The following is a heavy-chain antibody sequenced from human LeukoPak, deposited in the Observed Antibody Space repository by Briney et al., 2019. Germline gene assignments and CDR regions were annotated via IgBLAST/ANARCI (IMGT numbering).Heavy chain of an antibody. CDR3: ARAGGCSSTSCHRGWFDP. Sequence: QPGGSLILSCAASGFPVSSNYITSVRLPPGKGLDQVSVSYSGGSTYYADSVKGRFTISRDNSKNTLYLQMNSLRAEDTAVYYCARAGGCSSTSCHRGWFDPWGQGTLVTVSS. V-gene: IGHV3-66*02. CDR2: SYSGGST. CDR1: GFPVSSNY. J-gene: IGHJ5*02. D-gene: IGHD2-2*01.